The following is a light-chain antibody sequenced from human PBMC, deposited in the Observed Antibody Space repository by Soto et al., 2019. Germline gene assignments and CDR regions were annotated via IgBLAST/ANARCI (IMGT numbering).Light chain of an antibody. CDR2: EVS. V-gene: IGLV2-14*03. J-gene: IGLJ1*01. CDR1: SSGVGGYNY. Sequence: QSAPTQPASVSGSPGQSITISCTGTSSGVGGYNYVSWYQQHPGKGPKLMIYEVSNRPSGVSNRFSGSKSGNTATLTISGLQAEDEADYYCSSYTSTTTRVFRTGTKVTVL. CDR3: SSYTSTTTRV.